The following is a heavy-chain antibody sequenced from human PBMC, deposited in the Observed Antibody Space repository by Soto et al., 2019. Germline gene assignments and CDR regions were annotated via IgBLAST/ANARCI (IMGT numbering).Heavy chain of an antibody. Sequence: QVQLQQWGAGLLKPSETLSLTCAVYGGSSVVTTWGGIRKPPGKGLEWIGEFNHSGSTNYNPSLKSRVTISVDTSKNQFSLKLSSVTAEDTAVYYCASVKSSSGLDYWGQGTLVTVSS. D-gene: IGHD3-10*01. CDR1: GGSSVVTT. CDR2: FNHSGST. CDR3: ASVKSSSGLDY. V-gene: IGHV4-34*01. J-gene: IGHJ4*02.